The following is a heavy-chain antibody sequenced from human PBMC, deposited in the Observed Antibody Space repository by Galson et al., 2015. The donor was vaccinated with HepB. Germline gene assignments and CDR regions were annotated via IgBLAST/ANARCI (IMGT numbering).Heavy chain of an antibody. J-gene: IGHJ6*02. V-gene: IGHV3-49*04. CDR2: IRSKPYGGTT. Sequence: SLRLSCAASGFTFSGSAMYWVRQAPGKGLEWVGFIRSKPYGGTTEYTASVKGRFTISRDDSKSIAYLQMNSLKTEDTAVYYCTRDRHGYYGMDVWGQGTTVTVSS. CDR1: GFTFSGSA. CDR3: TRDRHGYYGMDV.